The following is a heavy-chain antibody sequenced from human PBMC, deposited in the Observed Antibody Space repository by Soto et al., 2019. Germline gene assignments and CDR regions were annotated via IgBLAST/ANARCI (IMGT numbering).Heavy chain of an antibody. Sequence: SETLSLTCAVSGGSISSDGYSWSWIRQPPGKGMEWIGYIYHSGSTYYNPSLKSRVTISVDRSKNQFSLKLSSVTAADTAVYYCARAATVTTGYWYFDLWGRGTLVTVSS. D-gene: IGHD4-17*01. CDR1: GGSISSDGYS. J-gene: IGHJ2*01. V-gene: IGHV4-30-2*01. CDR3: ARAATVTTGYWYFDL. CDR2: IYHSGST.